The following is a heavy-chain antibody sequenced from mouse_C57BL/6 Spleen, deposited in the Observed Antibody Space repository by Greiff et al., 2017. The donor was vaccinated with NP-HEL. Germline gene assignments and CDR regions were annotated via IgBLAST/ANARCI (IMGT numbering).Heavy chain of an antibody. CDR1: GYTFTDYY. Sequence: VQLQQSGAELVRPGASVKLSCKASGYTFTDYYINWVKQRPGQGLEWIARIYPGSGNTYYNEKFKGKATLTAEKSSSTAYMQLSSLTSEDSAVYFCARWGLAEHFDYWGQGTTLTVSS. V-gene: IGHV1-76*01. D-gene: IGHD2-4*01. CDR3: ARWGLAEHFDY. J-gene: IGHJ2*01. CDR2: IYPGSGNT.